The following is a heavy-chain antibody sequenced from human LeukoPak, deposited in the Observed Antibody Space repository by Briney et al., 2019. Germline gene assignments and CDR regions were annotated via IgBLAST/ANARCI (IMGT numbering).Heavy chain of an antibody. J-gene: IGHJ4*02. CDR2: IYAGDSDT. CDR1: GYSFTNYW. V-gene: IGHV5-51*01. CDR3: ARHSYATDY. Sequence: GESLKISCKASGYSFTNYWIGWVRQMPGKGLGWMGIIYAGDSDTRYSPSFQGQVTISADKSISTAFLQWSSLKASDTAMYYCARHSYATDYWGQGTLVTVSS. D-gene: IGHD3-16*01.